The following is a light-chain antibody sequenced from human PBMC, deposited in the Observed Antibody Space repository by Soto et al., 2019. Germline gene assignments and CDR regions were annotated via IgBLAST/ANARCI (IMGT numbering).Light chain of an antibody. CDR3: SSYAGSNNLV. Sequence: QSVLTQPPSASGSPGQXVXXXCTGTSSDVGGYNYVSWYQQHPGKAPKLMIYEVSERPSGVPDRFSGSKSGNTASLTVSGLQAEDEADYYCSSYAGSNNLVFGGGTKVTVL. V-gene: IGLV2-8*01. CDR2: EVS. J-gene: IGLJ2*01. CDR1: SSDVGGYNY.